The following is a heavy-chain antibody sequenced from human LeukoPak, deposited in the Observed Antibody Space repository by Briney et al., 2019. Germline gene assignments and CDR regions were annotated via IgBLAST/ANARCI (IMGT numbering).Heavy chain of an antibody. V-gene: IGHV3-74*01. D-gene: IGHD3-16*02. J-gene: IGHJ3*01. CDR1: GFTFSNYW. CDR2: INSDASTT. CDR3: ARDYDYPWGSYRYDAFDV. Sequence: GGCLRLSCAASGFTFSNYWMHWVRQAPGKELVWVSHINSDASTTTYADFVKGRFTISRDNAKNTLYLQMNSLGAEDTAVYYCARDYDYPWGSYRYDAFDVWGQGTVVTVSS.